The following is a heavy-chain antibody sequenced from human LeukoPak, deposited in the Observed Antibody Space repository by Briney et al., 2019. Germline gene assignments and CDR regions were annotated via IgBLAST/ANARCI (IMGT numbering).Heavy chain of an antibody. CDR3: ARHPYRGYSYGLKAYDY. D-gene: IGHD5-18*01. CDR2: INHSGST. V-gene: IGHV4-34*01. CDR1: GFTFSNAW. J-gene: IGHJ4*02. Sequence: GSLRLSCAASGFTFSNAWMSWIRQPPGKGLEWIGEINHSGSTNYNPSLKSRVTISVDTSKNQFSLKLSSVTAADTAVYYCARHPYRGYSYGLKAYDYWGQGTLVTVSS.